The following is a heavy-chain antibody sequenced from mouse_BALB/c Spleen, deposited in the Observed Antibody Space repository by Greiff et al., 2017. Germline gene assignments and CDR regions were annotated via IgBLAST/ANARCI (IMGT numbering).Heavy chain of an antibody. CDR2: ISSGSSTI. CDR1: GFTFSSFG. Sequence: DVMLVESGGGLVQPGGSRKLSCAASGFTFSSFGMHWVRQAPEKGLEWVAYISSGSSTIYYADTVKGRFTISRDNPKNTLFLQMTSLRSEDTAMYYCARSNYGPWYFDVWGAGTTVTVSS. CDR3: ARSNYGPWYFDV. V-gene: IGHV5-17*02. J-gene: IGHJ1*01. D-gene: IGHD1-2*01.